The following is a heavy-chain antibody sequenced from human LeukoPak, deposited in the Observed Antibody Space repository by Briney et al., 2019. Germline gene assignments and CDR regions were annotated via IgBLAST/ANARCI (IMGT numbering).Heavy chain of an antibody. CDR3: ARKGSPGYSYGNGHDY. J-gene: IGHJ4*01. Sequence: SETLSLTCTVYGGSIGSYYWSWIRQPPWKGLEWIGYIYYSGSTNYNPSLKSRVTMSVDTSKNQFSLKLSSVTAADTAVYYCARKGSPGYSYGNGHDYWGQGTLVTVSS. V-gene: IGHV4-59*01. CDR1: GGSIGSYY. CDR2: IYYSGST. D-gene: IGHD5-18*01.